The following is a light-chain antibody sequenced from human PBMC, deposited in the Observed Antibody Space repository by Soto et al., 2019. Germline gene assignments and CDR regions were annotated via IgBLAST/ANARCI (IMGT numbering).Light chain of an antibody. Sequence: EILMTQSPATLSVSPGERATLSCRASQSLSRNLAWYQQKPGQAPRLLIYGASTRASGIPARFSGVGSGTEFTLTISSLQSEDFALYYCQHYHDWPPAFTFGPGTKVDL. CDR2: GAS. CDR3: QHYHDWPPAFT. CDR1: QSLSRN. V-gene: IGKV3-15*01. J-gene: IGKJ3*01.